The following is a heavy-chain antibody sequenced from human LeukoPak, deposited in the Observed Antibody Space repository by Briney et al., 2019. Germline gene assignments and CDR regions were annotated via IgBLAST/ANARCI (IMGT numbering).Heavy chain of an antibody. J-gene: IGHJ4*02. D-gene: IGHD1-26*01. CDR1: GGSISSYY. Sequence: SETLSLTCTVSGGSISSYYWSWIRQPPGKGLEWIGYIYYSGSTNYNPSLKSRVTISVDTSKNQFSLKLSSVTAADTAVYYCTRGGELLNYWGQGTLVTVSS. V-gene: IGHV4-59*08. CDR3: TRGGELLNY. CDR2: IYYSGST.